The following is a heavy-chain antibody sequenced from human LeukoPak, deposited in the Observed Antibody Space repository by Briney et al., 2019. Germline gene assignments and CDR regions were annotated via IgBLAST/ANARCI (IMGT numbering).Heavy chain of an antibody. Sequence: PSETLSLTCIVSGGSISSHYWSWIRQPPGKGLEWIGYIYYSGSTNYNPSLKSRVTISVDTSKNQFSLKLSSVTAADTAVYYCARMTYYDFWSGSRTNWFDPWGQGTLVTVSS. V-gene: IGHV4-59*11. D-gene: IGHD3-3*01. J-gene: IGHJ5*02. CDR1: GGSISSHY. CDR2: IYYSGST. CDR3: ARMTYYDFWSGSRTNWFDP.